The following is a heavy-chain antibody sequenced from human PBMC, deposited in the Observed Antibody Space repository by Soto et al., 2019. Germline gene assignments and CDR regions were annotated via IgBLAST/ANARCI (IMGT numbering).Heavy chain of an antibody. CDR1: GFTFDDYG. Sequence: GGSLRLSCAASGFTFDDYGMSWVRQAPGKGLEWVSGINWNGGSTGYADSVKGRFTISRDNAKNSLYLQMNSLRAEDTALYHGARGHGGELRTFDIWGQGTMVTVSS. J-gene: IGHJ3*02. CDR3: ARGHGGELRTFDI. CDR2: INWNGGST. D-gene: IGHD1-26*01. V-gene: IGHV3-20*01.